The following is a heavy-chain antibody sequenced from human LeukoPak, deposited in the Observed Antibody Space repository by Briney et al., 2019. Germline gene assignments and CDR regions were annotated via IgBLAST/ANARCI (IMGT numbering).Heavy chain of an antibody. J-gene: IGHJ3*02. CDR2: IKSKNDGGTI. Sequence: PGRCLTLSCAAFAFTLSHAWTNCVRQAPGKGRGWVGHIKSKNDGGTIDYAAPVKGRFTISRDDSQSTLHLQLTSLKTEDTAIYYCTTCGDEGCGAFYMWGQGTMVTVSS. D-gene: IGHD2-15*01. CDR1: AFTLSHAW. V-gene: IGHV3-15*01. CDR3: TTCGDEGCGAFYM.